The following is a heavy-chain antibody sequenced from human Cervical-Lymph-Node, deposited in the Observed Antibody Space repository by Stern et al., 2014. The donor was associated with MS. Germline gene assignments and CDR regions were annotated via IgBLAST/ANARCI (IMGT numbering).Heavy chain of an antibody. CDR3: AKDTPNYYFDY. Sequence: MQLVESGGGVVQPGRSLRLSCAASGFTFSSYGMHWVRQAPGKGLEWVAVISYDGSNKYYADSVKGRFTISRDNSKNTLYLQMNSLRAEDTAVYYCAKDTPNYYFDYWGQGTLVTVSS. J-gene: IGHJ4*02. D-gene: IGHD1-1*01. CDR1: GFTFSSYG. CDR2: ISYDGSNK. V-gene: IGHV3-30*18.